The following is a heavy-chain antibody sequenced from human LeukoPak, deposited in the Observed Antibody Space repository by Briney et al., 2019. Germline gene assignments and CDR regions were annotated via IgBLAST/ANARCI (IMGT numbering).Heavy chain of an antibody. J-gene: IGHJ4*02. Sequence: PSETLSLTCTVSGYSISSGYYWGWIRQPPGKGLEWIGSIYHSGSTYYNPSLKSRVTISVDTSKNQFSLKLSSVTAADTAVYYCARAPWGFGEPLDYWGQGTLVTVSS. CDR1: GYSISSGYY. CDR2: IYHSGST. V-gene: IGHV4-38-2*02. D-gene: IGHD3-10*01. CDR3: ARAPWGFGEPLDY.